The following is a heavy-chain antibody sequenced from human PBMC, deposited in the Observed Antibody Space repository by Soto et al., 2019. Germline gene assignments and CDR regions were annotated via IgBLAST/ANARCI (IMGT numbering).Heavy chain of an antibody. J-gene: IGHJ6*02. CDR2: MYNTGST. Sequence: SETLSLTCTVSGGSISGYYWSWIRQPPGKALEWIGYMYNTGSTVYNPSFKSRVTISVDTSKNQFSLKLNSVTAADTAVYYCARDLWGYCGTDCYPLDVWGQGTTVTVS. D-gene: IGHD2-21*02. CDR3: ARDLWGYCGTDCYPLDV. V-gene: IGHV4-59*01. CDR1: GGSISGYY.